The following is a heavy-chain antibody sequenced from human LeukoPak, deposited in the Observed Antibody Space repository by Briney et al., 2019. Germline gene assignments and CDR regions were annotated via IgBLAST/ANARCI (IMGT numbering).Heavy chain of an antibody. J-gene: IGHJ4*02. CDR1: GITVSSTY. D-gene: IGHD6-13*01. Sequence: GGSLRLSCEVSGITVSSTYVSWVRQAPGKGPECVSVIYPAGTTYYTDSVKGRFTISRDNSKNTVSFQLNSLRVEDTAVYYCACRSGISTTGIFWRHWGQGTLVTVSS. CDR2: IYPAGTT. V-gene: IGHV3-66*01. CDR3: ACRSGISTTGIFWRH.